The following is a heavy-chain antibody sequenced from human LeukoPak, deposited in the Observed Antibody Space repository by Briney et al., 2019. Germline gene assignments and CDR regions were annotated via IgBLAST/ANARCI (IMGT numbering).Heavy chain of an antibody. V-gene: IGHV1-46*01. CDR2: INRSGGST. D-gene: IGHD2-2*01. Sequence: GVSVKVSCKASGYTFTTYYIHWVRQAPGQGLEWMGVINRSGGSTSLAQKFQATLTMTRDTSKSTVYRALSGLSSEDTAVYYCAREIVVVPSATGFDPWGPGTLVT. J-gene: IGHJ5*02. CDR3: AREIVVVPSATGFDP. CDR1: GYTFTTYY.